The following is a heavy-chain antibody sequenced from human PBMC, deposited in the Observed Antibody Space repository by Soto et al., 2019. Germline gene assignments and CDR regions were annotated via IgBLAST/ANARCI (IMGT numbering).Heavy chain of an antibody. V-gene: IGHV1-2*02. CDR3: AREWAGIAVAGVRYYYYGMDV. J-gene: IGHJ6*02. Sequence: ASVKVSCKASGYTFTGYYMHWVRQAPGQGLEWMGWINPNSGGTNYAQKFQGRVTMTRDTSISTAYMELSRLRSDDTAVYYCAREWAGIAVAGVRYYYYGMDVWGQGTKVTVSS. CDR1: GYTFTGYY. CDR2: INPNSGGT. D-gene: IGHD6-19*01.